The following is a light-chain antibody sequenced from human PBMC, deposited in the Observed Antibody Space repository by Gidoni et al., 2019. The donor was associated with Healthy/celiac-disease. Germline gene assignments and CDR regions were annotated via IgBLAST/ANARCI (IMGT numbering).Light chain of an antibody. Sequence: DIVLTQSPDSLAVSLGERATINCKSSQSVLYSSNNKNYLAWYQQKPGQPPKLLIYWASTRESGVPDRFSGSGSGTDFTLTISSLQAEDVAVYYCQQYYSDRTFGQGTKVEIK. CDR2: WAS. CDR3: QQYYSDRT. V-gene: IGKV4-1*01. J-gene: IGKJ1*01. CDR1: QSVLYSSNNKNY.